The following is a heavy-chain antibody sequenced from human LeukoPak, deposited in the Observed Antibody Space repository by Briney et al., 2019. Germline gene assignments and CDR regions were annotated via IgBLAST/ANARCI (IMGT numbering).Heavy chain of an antibody. Sequence: GGSLRLSCAASGFTFSSYSMNWVRQAPGKGLEWVSFISTSSSYIYYADSVKGRFTISRDNAKNSLYLQMNSLRAEDTAVYYCARVVNYYDSSGYYNYWGQGTLVTVSS. CDR3: ARVVNYYDSSGYYNY. V-gene: IGHV3-21*01. CDR2: ISTSSSYI. J-gene: IGHJ4*02. D-gene: IGHD3-22*01. CDR1: GFTFSSYS.